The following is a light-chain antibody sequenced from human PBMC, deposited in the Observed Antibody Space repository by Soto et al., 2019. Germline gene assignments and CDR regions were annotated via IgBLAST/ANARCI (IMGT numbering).Light chain of an antibody. CDR3: QSFESSLSGYV. V-gene: IGLV1-40*01. Sequence: QSVLTQPPSVSGAPGQRVTISCTGSSSNIGAGYDVHWYQQLPGTAPKLLIYGNSNRPSGVPDRFSGSKSGTSASLAITGLQAEDEADYYCQSFESSLSGYVFGTGTKVPGL. J-gene: IGLJ1*01. CDR1: SSNIGAGYD. CDR2: GNS.